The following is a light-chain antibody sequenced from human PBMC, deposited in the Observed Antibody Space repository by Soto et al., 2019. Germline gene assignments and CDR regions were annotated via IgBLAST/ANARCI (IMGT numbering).Light chain of an antibody. V-gene: IGKV1-5*03. Sequence: DIQMTQSPSTLSASVGDTVTITCRASQSISNWLAWHQQKPGKAPKLLIYRASNLQNGVPSRFSGSGSGTEFTLTISSLQPDDVATYYCQQYNSYRAFGQGTKVDIK. CDR2: RAS. CDR3: QQYNSYRA. CDR1: QSISNW. J-gene: IGKJ1*01.